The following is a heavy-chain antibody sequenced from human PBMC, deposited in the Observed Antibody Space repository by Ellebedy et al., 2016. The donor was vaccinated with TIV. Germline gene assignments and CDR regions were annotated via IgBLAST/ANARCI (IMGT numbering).Heavy chain of an antibody. V-gene: IGHV4-34*01. CDR2: IIHSGGT. CDR3: ARGIAVPGKPGSNWFDP. CDR1: GGSFNGYY. D-gene: IGHD6-13*01. Sequence: MPSETLSLTCAVYGGSFNGYYWSWIRHPPGQGLAWIGEIIHSGGTAYNPSLKSRVTISVDTSKNQFSLNLSSVTAADTAVYYCARGIAVPGKPGSNWFDPWGQGILVTVSS. J-gene: IGHJ5*02.